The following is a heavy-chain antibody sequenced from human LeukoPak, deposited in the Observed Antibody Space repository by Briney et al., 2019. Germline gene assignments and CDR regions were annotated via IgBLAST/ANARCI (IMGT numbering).Heavy chain of an antibody. Sequence: KPSETLSLTCAVYGGSFSGYYWIWIRQPPGKGLEWIGEINHSGSTNYNPSLKSRVTISVDRSKNQLSLKLSSVTAADTAMYYCASGGYSYGFDYWGQGTLVTVSS. V-gene: IGHV4-34*01. CDR3: ASGGYSYGFDY. CDR1: GGSFSGYY. CDR2: INHSGST. D-gene: IGHD5-18*01. J-gene: IGHJ4*02.